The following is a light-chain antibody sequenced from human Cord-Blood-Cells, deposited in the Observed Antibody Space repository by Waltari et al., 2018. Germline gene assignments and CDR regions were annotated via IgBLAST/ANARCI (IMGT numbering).Light chain of an antibody. CDR2: SAS. J-gene: IGKJ4*01. CDR3: QHSYSTPLP. V-gene: IGKV1-39*01. CDR1: QSISSY. Sequence: DTQMTQSPSSLSASVGDRVTLTCRASQSISSYLNWYQHKPGKAPKLLIYSASSLQSGVPSRFSGSRSGTDVTLTISSLQPEDCATDYCQHSYSTPLPFGGGTKVAIE.